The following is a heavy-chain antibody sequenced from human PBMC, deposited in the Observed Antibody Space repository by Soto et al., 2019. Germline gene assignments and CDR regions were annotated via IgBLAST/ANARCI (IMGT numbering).Heavy chain of an antibody. CDR1: GGTFSSYA. V-gene: IGHV1-69*01. J-gene: IGHJ6*02. D-gene: IGHD4-4*01. CDR2: IIPIFGTA. CDR3: ARDRSPTTVITCYDYGMDV. Sequence: QVQLVQSGAEVKKPGSSVKVSCKASGGTFSSYAISWVRQAPGQGLEWMGGIIPIFGTANYAQKFQGRVTFTGDESTSRAYMELSSLRSEDTAVYYCARDRSPTTVITCYDYGMDVWRQGTTVTASS.